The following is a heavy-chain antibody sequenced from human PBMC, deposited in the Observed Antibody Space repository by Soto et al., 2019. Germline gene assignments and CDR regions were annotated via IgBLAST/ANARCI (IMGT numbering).Heavy chain of an antibody. CDR1: GGSFSGYY. J-gene: IGHJ4*02. V-gene: IGHV4-34*01. Sequence: SETLSLTCAVYGGSFSGYYWSWIRQPPGKGLEWIGEINHSGSTNYNPSLKSRVTISVDTSKNQFSLKLSSVTAADTAVYYCARGRNYVWGSYRQHQDFDYWGQGTLVTVSS. CDR2: INHSGST. CDR3: ARGRNYVWGSYRQHQDFDY. D-gene: IGHD3-16*02.